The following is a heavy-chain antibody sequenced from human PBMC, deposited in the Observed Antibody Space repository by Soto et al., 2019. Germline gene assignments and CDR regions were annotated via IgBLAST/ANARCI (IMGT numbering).Heavy chain of an antibody. Sequence: SETLSLTCAVSGGSISSSNWWSWVRQPPGKGLEWIGEIYHSGSTNYNPSLKSRVTISVDKSKNQFSLKLSSVTAADTAVYYCARAHYGDYGYGMDVWGQGTTVTVSS. CDR1: GGSISSSNW. D-gene: IGHD4-17*01. J-gene: IGHJ6*02. CDR2: IYHSGST. CDR3: ARAHYGDYGYGMDV. V-gene: IGHV4-4*02.